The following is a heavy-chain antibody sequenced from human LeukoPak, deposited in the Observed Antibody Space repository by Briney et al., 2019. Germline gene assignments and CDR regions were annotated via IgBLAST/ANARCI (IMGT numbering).Heavy chain of an antibody. J-gene: IGHJ4*02. CDR3: AKDIGVCSGGSCYSSGYFDY. CDR2: IYYGGST. V-gene: IGHV4-30-4*02. D-gene: IGHD2-15*01. CDR1: GCSISSGDYY. Sequence: SETLSLTCTVSGCSISSGDYYWSWIRQPPEKSLEWIGYIYYGGSTYYNPSLKSRVTISVDTSKNQFSLKLSSVTAADTAVYYCAKDIGVCSGGSCYSSGYFDYWGQGTLVTVSS.